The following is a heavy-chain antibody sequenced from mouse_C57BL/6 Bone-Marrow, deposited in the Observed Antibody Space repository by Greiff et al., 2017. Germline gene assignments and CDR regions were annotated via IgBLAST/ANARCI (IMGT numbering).Heavy chain of an antibody. CDR3: ARHGGMVTSYFYWYFDV. CDR2: ISGGGGNT. V-gene: IGHV5-9*01. CDR1: GFTFSSYT. J-gene: IGHJ1*03. Sequence: EVKLMESGGGLVKPGGSLKLSCAASGFTFSSYTMSWVRQTPEKRLEWVATISGGGGNTYYPDSVKGRFTISRDNAKTTLYLQMSSLRSEDTALYYCARHGGMVTSYFYWYFDVWGTGTTVTVSS. D-gene: IGHD2-10*02.